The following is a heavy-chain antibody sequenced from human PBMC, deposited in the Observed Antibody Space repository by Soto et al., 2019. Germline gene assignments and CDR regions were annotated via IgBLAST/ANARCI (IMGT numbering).Heavy chain of an antibody. CDR2: ISGSGGST. Sequence: GGSVRQSGADAGSIYSSDGRSRNNQAPGKGLEWVSAISGSGGSTYYADSVKGRFTISRDNSKNTLYLQMNSLRAEDTAVYYCAKMDPDCSGGSCYFGAFDIWGQGTMVTVSS. CDR3: AKMDPDCSGGSCYFGAFDI. J-gene: IGHJ3*02. D-gene: IGHD2-15*01. V-gene: IGHV3-23*01. CDR1: GSIYSSDG.